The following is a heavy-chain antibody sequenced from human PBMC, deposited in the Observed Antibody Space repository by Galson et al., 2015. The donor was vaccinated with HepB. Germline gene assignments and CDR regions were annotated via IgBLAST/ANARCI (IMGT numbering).Heavy chain of an antibody. J-gene: IGHJ4*02. CDR3: ARDEDGYLRTLLY. D-gene: IGHD5-24*01. Sequence: SLRLSCAASGFTFSSYAMHWVRQAPGKGLEWVAVISYDGSNKYYADSVKGRFTISRDNSKNTLYLQMNSLRAEDTAVYYCARDEDGYLRTLLYWGQGTLVTVSS. CDR1: GFTFSSYA. V-gene: IGHV3-30*04. CDR2: ISYDGSNK.